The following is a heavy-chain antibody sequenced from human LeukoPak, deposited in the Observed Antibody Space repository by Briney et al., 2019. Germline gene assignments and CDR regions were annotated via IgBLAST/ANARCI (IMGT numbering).Heavy chain of an antibody. CDR1: GFTFSSYW. J-gene: IGHJ4*02. D-gene: IGHD6-13*01. CDR2: IKQDGSEK. CDR3: AVIVAAGTGGFDY. Sequence: SGGSLRLSCAASGFTFSSYWMSWVRQAPGKRLEWVANIKQDGSEKNYVDSVKGRFTISRDNAKSSLYLQMNSLGVEDTALYYCAVIVAAGTGGFDYWGQGTLVTVSS. V-gene: IGHV3-7*01.